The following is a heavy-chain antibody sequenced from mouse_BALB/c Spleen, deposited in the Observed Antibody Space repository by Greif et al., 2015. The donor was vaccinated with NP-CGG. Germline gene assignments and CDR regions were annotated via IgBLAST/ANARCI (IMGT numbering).Heavy chain of an antibody. D-gene: IGHD2-3*01. CDR2: IYPGNVNT. CDR1: GYTFTSYY. CDR3: AREGLRLLPHAMDY. V-gene: IGHV1S56*01. Sequence: QVQLKESGPELVKPGASVRISCKASGYTFTSYYIHWVKQRPGQGLEWIGWIYPGNVNTKYNEKFKGKATLTADKSSSTAYMQLSSLTSEDSAVYLCAREGLRLLPHAMDYWGQGTSVTVSS. J-gene: IGHJ4*01.